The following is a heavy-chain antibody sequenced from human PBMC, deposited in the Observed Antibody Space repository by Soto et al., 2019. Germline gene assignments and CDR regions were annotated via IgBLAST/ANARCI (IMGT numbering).Heavy chain of an antibody. J-gene: IGHJ4*02. CDR3: AGITMIVVVAFDY. D-gene: IGHD3-22*01. V-gene: IGHV4-39*01. Sequence: SETLSLTCTVSGGSISSSSYYWGWIRQPPGKGLEWIGSIYYSGSTYYNPSLKSRVTISVDTSKNQFSLKLSSVTAADTAVYYCAGITMIVVVAFDYWGQGTLVTVSS. CDR1: GGSISSSSYY. CDR2: IYYSGST.